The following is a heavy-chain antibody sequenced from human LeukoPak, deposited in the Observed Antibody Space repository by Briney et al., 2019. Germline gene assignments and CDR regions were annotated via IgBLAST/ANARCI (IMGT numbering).Heavy chain of an antibody. Sequence: SETLSLTCTVSGYSISSGYYWGWIRQPPGKGLEWIGSIYYSGSTYYNPSLKSRVTISVDTSKNQFSLKLSSVTAADTAVYYCARVGYSGYDPFDYWGQGTLVTVSS. J-gene: IGHJ4*02. V-gene: IGHV4-38-2*02. D-gene: IGHD5-12*01. CDR3: ARVGYSGYDPFDY. CDR2: IYYSGST. CDR1: GYSISSGYY.